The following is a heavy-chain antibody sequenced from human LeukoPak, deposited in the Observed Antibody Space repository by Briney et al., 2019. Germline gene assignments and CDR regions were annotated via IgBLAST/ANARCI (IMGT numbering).Heavy chain of an antibody. Sequence: GGSLSLSCAASGFTFSGSAMHWVRQASGKGLEWVGRIRSKANSYATAYAASVKGRFTISRDDSKNTAYLQMNSLKTEDTAVYYCTSGGAVAGVNVWGKGTTVTVSS. CDR3: TSGGAVAGVNV. CDR2: IRSKANSYAT. CDR1: GFTFSGSA. J-gene: IGHJ6*04. V-gene: IGHV3-73*01. D-gene: IGHD6-19*01.